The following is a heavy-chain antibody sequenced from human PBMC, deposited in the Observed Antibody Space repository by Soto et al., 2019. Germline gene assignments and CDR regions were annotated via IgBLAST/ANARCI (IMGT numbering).Heavy chain of an antibody. D-gene: IGHD3-3*01. J-gene: IGHJ4*02. Sequence: QVQLVQSGAEVKKPGSSVKVSCKASGGTFSSYAISWVRQAPGQGLEWMGGIIPIFGTANYAQKFQGRVTITADESTSTAYVELSRLRSADTAVYYCARGPRGPYYDFWSGYSGDYWGQGTLVTVSS. CDR3: ARGPRGPYYDFWSGYSGDY. CDR2: IIPIFGTA. V-gene: IGHV1-69*12. CDR1: GGTFSSYA.